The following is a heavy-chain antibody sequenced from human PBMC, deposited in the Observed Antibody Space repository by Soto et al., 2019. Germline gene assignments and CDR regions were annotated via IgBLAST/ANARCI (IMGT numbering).Heavy chain of an antibody. CDR1: GFSLTTTGVS. V-gene: IGHV2-5*01. CDR3: EHSMVRSSSWDSAFDI. J-gene: IGHJ3*02. CDR2: IFWNDDK. D-gene: IGHD6-13*01. Sequence: GXGPTPVNPTASLTLTCTFSGFSLTTTGVSASWIRQPPGKALEWLSLIFWNDDKCYSTSLKSRLTITKDTSKNQVCLTMTNMDPVVTAIYYCEHSMVRSSSWDSAFDISGQGTMVTV.